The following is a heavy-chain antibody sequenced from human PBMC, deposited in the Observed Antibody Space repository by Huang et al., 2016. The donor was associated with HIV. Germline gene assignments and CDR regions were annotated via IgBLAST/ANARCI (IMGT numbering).Heavy chain of an antibody. CDR1: GFTFSTDK. V-gene: IGHV3-48*01. D-gene: IGHD3-10*01. CDR2: MTSSSGSI. J-gene: IGHJ3*02. Sequence: EVQLIESGGGLVQPGGSLRLSCAASGFTFSTDKMNWVRQASGKGLEGGSYMTSSSGSIYYSDSVKGRFTISRDNAKNSLYLQMNSLRAEDTAVYYCARFGSYYYGSGSYLDAFDIWGQGTMVTVSS. CDR3: ARFGSYYYGSGSYLDAFDI.